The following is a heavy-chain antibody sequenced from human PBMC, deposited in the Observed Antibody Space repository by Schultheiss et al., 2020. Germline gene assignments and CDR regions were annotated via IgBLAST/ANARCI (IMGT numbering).Heavy chain of an antibody. CDR3: AADRTMLELNTTGGDYGY. D-gene: IGHD4/OR15-4a*01. Sequence: VQLVESGGGLVQAGGSLRLSCAASGHTFSKDAMGWFRQAPGKERDFVAAIDWNDSSTYYVDSVKGRFTICRDNAKNTLYLQMNSLKPEDTADYYCAADRTMLELNTTGGDYGYWGQGTQVTVSS. CDR2: IDWNDSST. V-gene: IGHV3-23*05. J-gene: IGHJ4*02. CDR1: GHTFSKDA.